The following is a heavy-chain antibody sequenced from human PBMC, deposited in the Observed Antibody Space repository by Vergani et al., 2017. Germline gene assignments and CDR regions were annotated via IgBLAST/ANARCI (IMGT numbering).Heavy chain of an antibody. CDR1: GYTFTGYY. V-gene: IGHV1-2*02. CDR2: INPNSGGT. D-gene: IGHD2-2*01. J-gene: IGHJ6*02. CDR3: AREEVGPAAMLPSGDYYYYGMDV. Sequence: QVQLVQSGAEVKKPGASVKVSCKASGYTFTGYYMHWVRQAPGQGLEWMGWINPNSGGTNYAQKFQGRVTMTRDTSISTAYMELSRLRSDDTAVYYCAREEVGPAAMLPSGDYYYYGMDVWGQGTTVTVSS.